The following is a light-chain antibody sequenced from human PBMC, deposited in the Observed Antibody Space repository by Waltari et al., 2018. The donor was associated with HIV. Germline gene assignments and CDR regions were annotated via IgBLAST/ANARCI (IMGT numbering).Light chain of an antibody. CDR3: LLSYGGARV. Sequence: QAVVTQEPSLTVSPGGTVTLTCGSSTRAVPSDHHPSRFQPTPGPPPRTLIYDTSTKHSWTPARFSGSLLGGKAALTLSGAQPEDEAEYYCLLSYGGARVFGGGTKLTVL. CDR2: DTS. J-gene: IGLJ2*01. V-gene: IGLV7-46*01. CDR1: TRAVPSDHH.